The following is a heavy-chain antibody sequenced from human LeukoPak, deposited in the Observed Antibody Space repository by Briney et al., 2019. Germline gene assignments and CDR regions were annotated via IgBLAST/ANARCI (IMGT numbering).Heavy chain of an antibody. CDR2: IYSGGST. V-gene: IGHV3-53*05. CDR3: AREGYYGSGSPPSLYFDY. Sequence: PGGSLRLSCAASGFTVSSNYMTWVRQAPGKGLEWVSIIYSGGSTSYADSVKGRFTISRDNSRSTLYLQMNSLRPEDTAIYYCAREGYYGSGSPPSLYFDYWGQGTLVTVSS. CDR1: GFTVSSNY. D-gene: IGHD3-10*01. J-gene: IGHJ4*02.